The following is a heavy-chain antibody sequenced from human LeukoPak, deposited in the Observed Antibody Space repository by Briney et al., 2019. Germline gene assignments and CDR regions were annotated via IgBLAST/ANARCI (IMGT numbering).Heavy chain of an antibody. D-gene: IGHD1-14*01. CDR3: ARQTPFLTLDY. J-gene: IGHJ4*02. CDR1: GGSISSYY. Sequence: SETLSLTCTVSGGSISSYYWSWIRQPPGKGLEWIGYIYYSGSTNYNPSLKSRVTISVDTSKNQFSLKLSSVTAADTAVYYCARQTPFLTLDYWGQGTLVTVSS. V-gene: IGHV4-59*08. CDR2: IYYSGST.